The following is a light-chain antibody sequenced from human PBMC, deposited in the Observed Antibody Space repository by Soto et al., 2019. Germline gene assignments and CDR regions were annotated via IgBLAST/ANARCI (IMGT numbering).Light chain of an antibody. CDR2: DAS. Sequence: EIVLTQSPGTQSLSPGETATLSCRASQSVGSNNLAWYHQKPGQTPRLLIYDASSRATGIPARFSGSGSGTDFTLPISRQEPEDLAEYYCQQYSNSITFGQGTRLEIE. J-gene: IGKJ5*01. CDR3: QQYSNSIT. V-gene: IGKV3-20*01. CDR1: QSVGSNN.